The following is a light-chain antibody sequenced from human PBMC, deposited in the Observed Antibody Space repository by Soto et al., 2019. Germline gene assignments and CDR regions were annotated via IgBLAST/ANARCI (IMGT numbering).Light chain of an antibody. Sequence: QSVLTQPRSASGSPGQSVTISCTGTSSDVGGYNYVSWYQQHPGKAPKLMIYEVSKRPSGVPDRFSGSKSGNTASLTVSGLQAEDEADYYCSSYAGSNNLDAVFGGGTKLTVL. CDR3: SSYAGSNNLDAV. CDR1: SSDVGGYNY. V-gene: IGLV2-8*01. CDR2: EVS. J-gene: IGLJ2*01.